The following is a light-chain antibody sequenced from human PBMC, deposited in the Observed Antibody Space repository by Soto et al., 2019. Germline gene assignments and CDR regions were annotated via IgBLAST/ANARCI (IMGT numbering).Light chain of an antibody. CDR2: DAS. CDR1: HSVDFF. CDR3: QQRNTWPIT. V-gene: IGKV3-11*01. Sequence: IVLTHSPATLSFSPWESPTLPLRASHSVDFFLAWYQQKPGQPPRLLMYDASNRATGIPARFSGSGSGTDFTLTISSLEPEDFAIYYCQQRNTWPITFGQGTRLEI. J-gene: IGKJ5*01.